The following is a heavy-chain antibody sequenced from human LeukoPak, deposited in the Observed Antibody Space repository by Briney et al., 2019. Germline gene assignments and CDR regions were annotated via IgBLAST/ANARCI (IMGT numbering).Heavy chain of an antibody. V-gene: IGHV3-30-3*01. D-gene: IGHD3-22*01. CDR1: GFTFSTYA. Sequence: QPGGSLRLSCAASGFTFSTYAMHWVRQAPGKGLEWVAFISYEGSNKYYADSVKGRFTISRDNSKNTLYLQMNSLRAEDTAVYYCARDSKYYYDRSGSNPFQHWGQGTLVTVSS. J-gene: IGHJ1*01. CDR3: ARDSKYYYDRSGSNPFQH. CDR2: ISYEGSNK.